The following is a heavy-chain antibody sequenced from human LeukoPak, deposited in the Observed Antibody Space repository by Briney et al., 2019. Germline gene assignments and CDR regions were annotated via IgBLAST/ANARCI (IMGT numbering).Heavy chain of an antibody. J-gene: IGHJ4*02. V-gene: IGHV3-21*01. Sequence: GGSQRLSCAASGFTFSYYSMNWVRQAPGQGLEWVSSISISGSYIYYADSVKGRFPLSRDNDEKSLYLQMNSLRAEDTAVYYCAREYSSSSDSLDYWGQGTLVTVSS. CDR3: AREYSSSSDSLDY. CDR2: ISISGSYI. D-gene: IGHD6-6*01. CDR1: GFTFSYYS.